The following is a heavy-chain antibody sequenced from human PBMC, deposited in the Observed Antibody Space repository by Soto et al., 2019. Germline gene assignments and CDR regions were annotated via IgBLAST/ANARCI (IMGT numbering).Heavy chain of an antibody. V-gene: IGHV1-69*13. CDR1: GFTFTSSA. D-gene: IGHD1-26*01. CDR2: IIPIFGTA. J-gene: IGHJ6*02. Sequence: SVKVSCKASGFTFTSSAVQWVRQARGQRLEWMGGIIPIFGTANYAQKFQGRVTITADESTSTAYMELSSLRSEDTAVYYCARVGISVGANYYYYGMDVWGQGTTVTVSS. CDR3: ARVGISVGANYYYYGMDV.